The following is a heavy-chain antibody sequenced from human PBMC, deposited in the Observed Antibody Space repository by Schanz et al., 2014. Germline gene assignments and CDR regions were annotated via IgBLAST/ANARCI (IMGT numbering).Heavy chain of an antibody. J-gene: IGHJ5*02. V-gene: IGHV3-30*02. CDR3: AKVVASGPTTGPFDP. CDR1: GFTFSTFA. CDR2: IWSDGSRT. Sequence: QVQLMESGGGVVQPGGSLRLSCAASGFTFSTFAMHWVRQAPGKGLEWVAFIWSDGSRTYHAESVKGRFTISRDNSRNTLYLQMDSLRDEDTALYYCAKVVASGPTTGPFDPWGQGTLVTVSS. D-gene: IGHD1-26*01.